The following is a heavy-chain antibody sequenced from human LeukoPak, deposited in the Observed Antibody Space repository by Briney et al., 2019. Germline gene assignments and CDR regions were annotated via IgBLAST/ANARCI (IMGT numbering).Heavy chain of an antibody. D-gene: IGHD5-18*01. CDR2: MSSSGNN. V-gene: IGHV4-4*07. J-gene: IGHJ4*02. Sequence: SETLSLTCSVSGDSISYFYWSWIRQAAGKGLEWIGRMSSSGNNDYNASLKSRVTMSVDTSKNQFSLKLSSVTAVDTAVYYCARTDSYGYVHDYWGQGTLVTVSS. CDR3: ARTDSYGYVHDY. CDR1: GDSISYFY.